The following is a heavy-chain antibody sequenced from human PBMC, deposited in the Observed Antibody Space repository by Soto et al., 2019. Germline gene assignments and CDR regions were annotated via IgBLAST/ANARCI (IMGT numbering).Heavy chain of an antibody. CDR2: INHSGST. CDR3: ARGQSGSYRRTRGGGGFDY. J-gene: IGHJ4*02. Sequence: QVQLQQWGAGLLKPSETLSLTCAVYGGSFSGYYWSWIRQPPGKGLEWIGEINHSGSTNYNPSLKSRVTISVDTSKNQFSLKLSSVTAADTAVYYCARGQSGSYRRTRGGGGFDYWGQGTLVTVSS. CDR1: GGSFSGYY. V-gene: IGHV4-34*01. D-gene: IGHD1-26*01.